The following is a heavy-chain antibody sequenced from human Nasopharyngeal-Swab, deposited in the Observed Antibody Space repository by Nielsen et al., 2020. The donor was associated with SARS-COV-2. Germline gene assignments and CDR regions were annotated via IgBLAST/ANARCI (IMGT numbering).Heavy chain of an antibody. J-gene: IGHJ3*02. V-gene: IGHV1-46*01. CDR2: INPSGGST. D-gene: IGHD3-10*01. Sequence: ASVKVSCKASGYIFTSYYMHWVRQAPGQGLEWMGIINPSGGSTSYAQKFQGRVTMTRDTSTSTVYMELSSLRSEDTAVYYCARDLPYETLLWFGELYLGAFDIWGQGTMVTVSS. CDR1: GYIFTSYY. CDR3: ARDLPYETLLWFGELYLGAFDI.